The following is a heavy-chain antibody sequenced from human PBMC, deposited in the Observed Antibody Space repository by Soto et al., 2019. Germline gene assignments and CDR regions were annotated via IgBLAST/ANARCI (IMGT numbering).Heavy chain of an antibody. Sequence: SVKVSCKASGGTFSSYAISWVRQAPGQGLEWMGGIIPIFGTANYAQKFQGRVTITADEATSTAYMELSSLRSEDTAVYYCARTTPSSSPMNDAFDIWGQGTRVTVSS. CDR1: GGTFSSYA. CDR3: ARTTPSSSPMNDAFDI. CDR2: IIPIFGTA. D-gene: IGHD6-6*01. J-gene: IGHJ3*02. V-gene: IGHV1-69*13.